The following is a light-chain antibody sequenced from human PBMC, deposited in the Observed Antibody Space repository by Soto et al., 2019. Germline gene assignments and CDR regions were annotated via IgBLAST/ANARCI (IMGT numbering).Light chain of an antibody. Sequence: QSVLTQPPSTSGTPGQRVTISCSGTTXNIGSNTVNWYQHLPGTAPKLLIYSYNQRPSGVPDRFSGSKSGTSASLAVSGLQSEDEAHYYCAAWDASRNGYVFGTGTKVTVL. CDR3: AAWDASRNGYV. CDR1: TXNIGSNT. J-gene: IGLJ1*01. V-gene: IGLV1-44*01. CDR2: SYN.